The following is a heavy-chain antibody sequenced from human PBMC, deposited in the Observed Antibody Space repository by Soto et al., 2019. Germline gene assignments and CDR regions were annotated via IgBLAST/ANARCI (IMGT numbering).Heavy chain of an antibody. CDR1: GFTFSSYA. CDR2: ISYDGSNK. J-gene: IGHJ6*02. CDR3: ARDETPPGILYYYDGMDV. D-gene: IGHD3-9*01. Sequence: QVQLVESGGGVVQPGRSLRLSCAASGFTFSSYAMHWVRQAPGKGLEWVAVISYDGSNKYYADSVKGRFTISRDNSKNTLYLQMNSLSAEDTAVYYCARDETPPGILYYYDGMDVWGQGTTVTVSS. V-gene: IGHV3-30-3*01.